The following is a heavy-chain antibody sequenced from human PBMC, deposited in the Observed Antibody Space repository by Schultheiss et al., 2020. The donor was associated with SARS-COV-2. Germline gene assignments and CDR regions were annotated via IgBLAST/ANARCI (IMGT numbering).Heavy chain of an antibody. CDR3: ARGPGYSTRKYYYYYYMDV. J-gene: IGHJ6*03. CDR2: IYYSGSS. D-gene: IGHD4-11*01. CDR1: GGSFSGYY. V-gene: IGHV4-34*01. Sequence: SETLSLTCAVYGGSFSGYYWSWIRQPSGKGLEWIGSIYYSGSSYYNPSLKSRVTISVDTSKNQFSLKLSSVTAADTAVYYCARGPGYSTRKYYYYYYMDVWGKGTTVTVSS.